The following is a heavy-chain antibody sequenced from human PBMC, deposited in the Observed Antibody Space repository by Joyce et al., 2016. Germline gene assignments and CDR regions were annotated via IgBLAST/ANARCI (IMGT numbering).Heavy chain of an antibody. Sequence: EVQLVESGGGLLQPGGSLRLSCAASGFTFTNYWMHWVRQAPGEGLVWVARVDYDGSGTSYADSVKGRFTISRDNAKNMVYLQMNSLRIEDTAVYYCGSVFEYWGRGALVTVSS. V-gene: IGHV3-74*01. CDR2: VDYDGSGT. CDR3: GSVFEY. CDR1: GFTFTNYW. J-gene: IGHJ4*02.